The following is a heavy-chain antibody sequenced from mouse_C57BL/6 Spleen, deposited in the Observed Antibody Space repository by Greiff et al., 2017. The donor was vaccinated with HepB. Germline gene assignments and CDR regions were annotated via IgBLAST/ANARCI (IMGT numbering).Heavy chain of an antibody. D-gene: IGHD1-1*01. J-gene: IGHJ3*01. V-gene: IGHV1-64*01. CDR1: GYTFTSYW. CDR2: IHPNSGST. Sequence: VQLQQPGAELVKPGASVKLSCKASGYTFTSYWMHWVKQRPGQGLEWIGMIHPNSGSTNYNEKFKSKATLTVDKSSSTAYMQLSSLTSEDSAVYYCARSDYGSSYNFGYWGQGTLVTVSA. CDR3: ARSDYGSSYNFGY.